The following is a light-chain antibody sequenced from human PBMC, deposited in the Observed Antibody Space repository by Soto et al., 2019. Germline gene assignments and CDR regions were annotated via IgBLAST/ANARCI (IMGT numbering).Light chain of an antibody. J-gene: IGKJ1*01. CDR2: KAS. V-gene: IGKV1-5*03. Sequence: EIQMTQSPSTLSRSVGDRVTITCRASQSINGWLAWYQQKPGQAPNLLIYKASTLESGVPSRFSGSGSGTEFTLTVSSLQPDDFATYYCHQYHNFPRTFGQGTKVDI. CDR3: HQYHNFPRT. CDR1: QSINGW.